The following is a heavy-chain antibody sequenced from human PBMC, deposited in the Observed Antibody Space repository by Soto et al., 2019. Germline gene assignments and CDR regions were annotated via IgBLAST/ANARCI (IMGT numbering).Heavy chain of an antibody. CDR1: GYTFTSYY. V-gene: IGHV1-46*01. CDR3: AREVGGYCSGRSCKQLRYFQH. D-gene: IGHD2-15*01. CDR2: INPSGGST. Sequence: ASVKVSCKASGYTFTSYYMHWVRQAPGQGLEWMGIINPSGGSTSYAQKFQGRVTMTRDTSTSKVYMELSSLRSEDTAVYYCAREVGGYCSGRSCKQLRYFQHWGQGTMVTV. J-gene: IGHJ1*01.